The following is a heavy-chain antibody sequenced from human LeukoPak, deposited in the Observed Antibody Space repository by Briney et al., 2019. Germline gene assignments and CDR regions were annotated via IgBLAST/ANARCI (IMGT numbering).Heavy chain of an antibody. D-gene: IGHD6-25*01. CDR3: ARDSLLRGSGWDYWYFDL. J-gene: IGHJ2*01. Sequence: SETLSLTCTVSGGSVSNGNYYWSWIRQPPGKGLEWIVNMNYSGSTNYNPSLKSRVTISVDTSMNQFSLLLTSATAADTAVYYCARDSLLRGSGWDYWYFDLWGRGTLVTVSS. V-gene: IGHV4-61*01. CDR1: GGSVSNGNYY. CDR2: MNYSGST.